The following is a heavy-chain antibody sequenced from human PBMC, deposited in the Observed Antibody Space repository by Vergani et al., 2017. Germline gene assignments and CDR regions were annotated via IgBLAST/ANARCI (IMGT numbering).Heavy chain of an antibody. J-gene: IGHJ4*02. CDR2: IIPILGIA. D-gene: IGHD5-18*01. V-gene: IGHV1-69*04. CDR3: ARDVPGGYGLFDY. Sequence: QVQLVQSGAEVKKPGSSVKVSCKASGGTFSSFAISWVRQAPGQGLEWMGRIIPILGIANYAQKFQGRVTITADKSTSTAYMELSSLRSEDTAVYYCARDVPGGYGLFDYWGQGTLVTVSS. CDR1: GGTFSSFA.